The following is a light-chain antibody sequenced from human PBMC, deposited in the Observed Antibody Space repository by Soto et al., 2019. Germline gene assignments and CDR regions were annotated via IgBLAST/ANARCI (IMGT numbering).Light chain of an antibody. CDR3: QQFGTSPLYT. J-gene: IGKJ2*01. CDR1: LPIDST. CDR2: DAS. Sequence: VMTQSPATLSVSRGERVTLSCRANLPIDSTLAWYQQKPGQAPRLLIYDASSRATGIPDRFSGSGSGTDFTLTISRLEPEDYAVYHCQQFGTSPLYTFGQGTKVEIK. V-gene: IGKV3-20*01.